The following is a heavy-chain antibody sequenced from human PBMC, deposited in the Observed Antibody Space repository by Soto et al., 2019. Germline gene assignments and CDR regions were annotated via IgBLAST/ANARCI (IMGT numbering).Heavy chain of an antibody. CDR3: ARNTAMANNWFDP. Sequence: SETLSLTCTVSGGSISSGGYYWSWIRQHPGKGLEWIGYISYSGSTYYNQSLKSRVTISVDTSKNQFSLKLSSVTAADTAVYYCARNTAMANNWFDPWGQGTLVTVSS. J-gene: IGHJ5*02. V-gene: IGHV4-31*03. CDR1: GGSISSGGYY. D-gene: IGHD5-18*01. CDR2: ISYSGST.